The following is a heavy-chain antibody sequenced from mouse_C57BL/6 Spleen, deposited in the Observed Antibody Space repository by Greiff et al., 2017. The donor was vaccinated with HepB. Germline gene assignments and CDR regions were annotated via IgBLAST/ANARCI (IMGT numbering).Heavy chain of an antibody. Sequence: VKLMESGPELVKPGASVKISCKASGYSFTSYYIHWVKQRPGQGLEWIGWIYPGSGNTKYNEKFKGKATLTADPSSSTAYMQLSSLTSEDSAVYYCARVLRYFDYWGQGTTLTVSS. CDR2: IYPGSGNT. CDR1: GYSFTSYY. J-gene: IGHJ2*01. D-gene: IGHD1-1*01. V-gene: IGHV1-66*01. CDR3: ARVLRYFDY.